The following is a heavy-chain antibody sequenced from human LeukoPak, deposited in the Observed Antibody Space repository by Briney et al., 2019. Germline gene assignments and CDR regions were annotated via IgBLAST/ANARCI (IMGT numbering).Heavy chain of an antibody. V-gene: IGHV1-2*02. Sequence: ASVKVSCKASGYTFTGSYMHWVRQAPGQGLEWMGWINPNSGGTNYAQKFQGRVTMTRDTSITTAYVEVSRLRSDDTAVYYCAREEQLQTVFDYWGQGTLVTVSS. J-gene: IGHJ4*02. CDR1: GYTFTGSY. D-gene: IGHD6-13*01. CDR2: INPNSGGT. CDR3: AREEQLQTVFDY.